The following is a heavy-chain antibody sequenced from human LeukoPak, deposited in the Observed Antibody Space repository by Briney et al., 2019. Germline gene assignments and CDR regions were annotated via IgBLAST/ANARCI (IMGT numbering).Heavy chain of an antibody. Sequence: PGGSLRLSCAASGFTFSNYAMNWVRQAPGKGLEWVSTISDSGGSTYYADSVKGRFTISRDNAKNSLYLQMNSLRAEDTAVYYCARTTTMVRGVTLRGYMDVWGKGTTVTVSS. J-gene: IGHJ6*03. V-gene: IGHV3-23*01. CDR1: GFTFSNYA. CDR3: ARTTTMVRGVTLRGYMDV. CDR2: ISDSGGST. D-gene: IGHD3-10*01.